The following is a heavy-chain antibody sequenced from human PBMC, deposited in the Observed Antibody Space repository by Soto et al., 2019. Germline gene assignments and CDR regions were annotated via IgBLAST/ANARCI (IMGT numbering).Heavy chain of an antibody. Sequence: SETLSLTCTVSGGSISSGDYYWSWIRQPPGKGLEWIGYIYYSGSTYYNPSLKSRVTISVDTSKNQFSLKLSSVTAADTAVYYCARVSTLIYYDSSGYRDYWGQGTLVTVS. CDR3: ARVSTLIYYDSSGYRDY. D-gene: IGHD3-22*01. CDR2: IYYSGST. V-gene: IGHV4-30-4*01. J-gene: IGHJ4*02. CDR1: GGSISSGDYY.